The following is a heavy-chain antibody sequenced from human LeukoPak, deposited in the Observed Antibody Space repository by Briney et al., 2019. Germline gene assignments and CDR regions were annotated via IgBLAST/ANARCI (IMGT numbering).Heavy chain of an antibody. V-gene: IGHV3-23*01. CDR1: GFTFSSYA. CDR3: AEVGQVVPAADYFDY. CDR2: ISGSGGST. D-gene: IGHD2-2*01. J-gene: IGHJ4*02. Sequence: GGSLRLSCAASGFTFSSYAMSWVRQAPGKGLEWVSAISGSGGSTYYADSVKGRFTISRDNSKNTLYLQMNSLRAEDTAVYYCAEVGQVVPAADYFDYWGQGTLVTVSS.